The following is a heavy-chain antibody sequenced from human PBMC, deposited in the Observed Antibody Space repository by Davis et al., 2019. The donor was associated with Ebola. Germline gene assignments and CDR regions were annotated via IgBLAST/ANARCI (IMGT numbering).Heavy chain of an antibody. Sequence: ASVKVSCKASGYTFTSYGISWVRQAPGQGLEWMGWISAYNGNTNYAQKLQGRVTMTTDTSPSTAYMELRSLRSDDTAVYYCARTKTRIRFLEWLLDWFDPWGQGTLVTVSS. CDR2: ISAYNGNT. D-gene: IGHD3-3*01. V-gene: IGHV1-18*01. CDR1: GYTFTSYG. J-gene: IGHJ5*02. CDR3: ARTKTRIRFLEWLLDWFDP.